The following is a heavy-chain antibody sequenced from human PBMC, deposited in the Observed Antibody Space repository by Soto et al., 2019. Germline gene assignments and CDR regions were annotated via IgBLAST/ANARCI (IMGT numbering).Heavy chain of an antibody. D-gene: IGHD3-10*01. Sequence: QVQVVQSGAEVKRPGSSVKVSCKASGGTLSTYALSWVRQAPGQGLEWMGGIIPLLGTTNHAQKFQGRVTFTADESTSTTYTELSGLRSEDTALDCWARGGRCVSLSAGSATFDCWGQGTLVTVSS. CDR3: ARGGRCVSLSAGSATFDC. J-gene: IGHJ4*02. V-gene: IGHV1-69*01. CDR1: GGTLSTYA. CDR2: IIPLLGTT.